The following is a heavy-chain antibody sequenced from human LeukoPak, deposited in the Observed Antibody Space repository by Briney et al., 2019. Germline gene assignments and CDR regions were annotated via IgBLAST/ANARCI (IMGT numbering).Heavy chain of an antibody. J-gene: IGHJ5*02. CDR1: GGSISGYY. Sequence: SETLSLTCTVSGGSISGYYWSWIRQPPGKGLEWIGYIYYSGSTNYNPSLKSRVTISVDTSKNQCSLKLLSVTAADTAVYYCARTIEGYNWFDPWGQGTLVTVSS. V-gene: IGHV4-59*01. CDR2: IYYSGST. CDR3: ARTIEGYNWFDP.